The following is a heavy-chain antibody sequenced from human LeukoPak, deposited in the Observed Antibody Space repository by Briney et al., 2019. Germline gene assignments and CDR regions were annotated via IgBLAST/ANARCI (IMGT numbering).Heavy chain of an antibody. J-gene: IGHJ5*02. CDR1: GGSISNYY. V-gene: IGHV4-59*12. CDR2: IYYTGNT. CDR3: ARGLAAAYDYNWLDP. Sequence: SETLSLTCTVSGGSISNYYWNWIRQPPGKGLEWIGYIYYTGNTNYNPSLKSRVTISVDTSKNQFSLKLTSVTAADTAVYFCARGLAAAYDYNWLDPWGQGILVTVSS. D-gene: IGHD5-12*01.